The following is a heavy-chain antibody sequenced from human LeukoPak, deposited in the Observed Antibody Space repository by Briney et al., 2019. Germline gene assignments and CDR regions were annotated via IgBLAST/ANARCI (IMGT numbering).Heavy chain of an antibody. CDR3: ARGGYGSGSYFSIFGDYYYYYMDV. J-gene: IGHJ6*03. V-gene: IGHV3-7*01. CDR2: IKQDGSEK. Sequence: GGSLRLSCAASGFTFSSYGMHWVRQAPGKGLEWVANIKQDGSEKYYVDSVKGRFTISRDNAKNSLYLQMNSLRAEDTAVYYCARGGYGSGSYFSIFGDYYYYYMDVWGKGTTVTVSS. CDR1: GFTFSSYG. D-gene: IGHD3-10*01.